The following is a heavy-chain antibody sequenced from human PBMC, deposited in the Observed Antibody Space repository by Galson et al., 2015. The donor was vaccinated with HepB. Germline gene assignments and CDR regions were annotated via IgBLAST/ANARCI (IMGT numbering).Heavy chain of an antibody. Sequence: SLRLSCAASGFTFGRFWMNWVRQAPGKGLEWVANINQDGSEKYYVDSLKGRFTISRDNDKNSVYLQMDSLRAEDTAVYYCARKISLVRGIITRPDYYYGMDVWGQGTTVTVAS. CDR3: ARKISLVRGIITRPDYYYGMDV. D-gene: IGHD3-10*01. J-gene: IGHJ6*02. CDR1: GFTFGRFW. CDR2: INQDGSEK. V-gene: IGHV3-7*03.